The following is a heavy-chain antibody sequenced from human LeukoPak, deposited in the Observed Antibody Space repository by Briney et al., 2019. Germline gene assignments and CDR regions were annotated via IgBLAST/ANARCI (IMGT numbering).Heavy chain of an antibody. CDR1: GGSFSGYY. CDR3: ARITFGDNHFDI. V-gene: IGHV4-59*01. CDR2: IYSSGST. J-gene: IGHJ3*02. D-gene: IGHD4-23*01. Sequence: SETLSLTCVVYGGSFSGYYWSWIRQPPGKGLEWIAYIYSSGSTNYNPSLKSRVTISVDTSRNQFSLTLSSVTAADTAIYYCARITFGDNHFDIWGRGTMVTVSS.